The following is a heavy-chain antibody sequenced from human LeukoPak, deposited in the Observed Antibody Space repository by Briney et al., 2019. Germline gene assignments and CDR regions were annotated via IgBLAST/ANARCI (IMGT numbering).Heavy chain of an antibody. CDR3: ARGSRTMVRGVPLDY. CDR1: GGSISSSSYY. Sequence: PSETLSLTCTVSGGSISSSSYYWGWIRQPPGKGLEWIGTIYYSGSTYYNPSLKSPVTISVDTSKNQFSLKLSSVTAADTAVYYCARGSRTMVRGVPLDYWGQGTLVTVSS. V-gene: IGHV4-39*01. J-gene: IGHJ4*02. D-gene: IGHD3-10*01. CDR2: IYYSGST.